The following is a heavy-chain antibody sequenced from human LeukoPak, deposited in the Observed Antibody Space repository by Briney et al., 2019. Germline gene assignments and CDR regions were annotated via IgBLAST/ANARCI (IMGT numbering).Heavy chain of an antibody. CDR2: ISYDGSNK. CDR3: AKTADILTGYYDY. Sequence: GGSLRLSCAASGFTFSGYTMNWVRQAPGKGLEWVAVISYDGSNKYYADSVKGRFTISRDNSKNTLYLQMNSLRAEDTAVYYCAKTADILTGYYDYWGQGTLVTVSS. CDR1: GFTFSGYT. D-gene: IGHD3-9*01. J-gene: IGHJ4*02. V-gene: IGHV3-30*18.